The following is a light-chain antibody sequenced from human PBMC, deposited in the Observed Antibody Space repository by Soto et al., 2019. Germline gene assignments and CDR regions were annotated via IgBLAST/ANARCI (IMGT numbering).Light chain of an antibody. CDR3: QRYHTWPIT. CDR2: GAS. J-gene: IGKJ4*01. CDR1: QGVSRK. Sequence: IVMTQSAATLSVAPGERVTFSCRASQGVSRKLAWYQHKPGQAPRLLISGASTGATGIPARFSGSGSGTEFTLTISSLQSEDCAIYYCQRYHTWPITFGGGTKVDIK. V-gene: IGKV3-15*01.